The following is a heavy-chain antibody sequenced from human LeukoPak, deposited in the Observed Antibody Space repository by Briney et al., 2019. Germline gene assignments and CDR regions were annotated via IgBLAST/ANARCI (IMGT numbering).Heavy chain of an antibody. V-gene: IGHV3-23*01. CDR1: GFIFSSYA. J-gene: IGHJ4*02. CDR2: ISGSGGST. D-gene: IGHD3-3*01. CDR3: AKAEYDFWSGSFDN. Sequence: GGSLRLSCAVSGFIFSSYAMNWVRQAPGKGLEWVSGISGSGGSTYYADPVKGRFTISRDNSKNTLYLQMNSLGAEDTALYYCAKAEYDFWSGSFDNWGQGTLVTVSS.